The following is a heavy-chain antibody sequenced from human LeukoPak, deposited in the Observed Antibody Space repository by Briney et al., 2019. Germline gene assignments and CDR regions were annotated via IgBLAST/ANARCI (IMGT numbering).Heavy chain of an antibody. CDR2: IIPIFGTA. D-gene: IGHD1-14*01. V-gene: IGHV1-69*13. Sequence: ASVKVSCKASGGTFSSYAISWVRQAPGQGLEWMGGIIPIFGTANYAQKFQGRVAITADESTSTAYMELSSLRSEDTAVYYCARDLERNAFDIWGQGTMVTVSS. CDR3: ARDLERNAFDI. J-gene: IGHJ3*02. CDR1: GGTFSSYA.